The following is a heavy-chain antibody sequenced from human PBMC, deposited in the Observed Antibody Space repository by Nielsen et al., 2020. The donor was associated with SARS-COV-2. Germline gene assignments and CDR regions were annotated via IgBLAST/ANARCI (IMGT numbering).Heavy chain of an antibody. V-gene: IGHV3-30*18. CDR1: GFTFRSYG. D-gene: IGHD2-21*02. CDR2: ISHDGSNK. J-gene: IGHJ3*01. CDR3: AKGDRYCGGDCYADAFVF. Sequence: GESLKISCAASGFTFRSYGMHWVRQAPGKGLEWVAVISHDGSNKYYADSVKGRFTISRDSSKNTLYLQMNSLRAEDTAVYYYAKGDRYCGGDCYADAFVFWGQGTMVTV.